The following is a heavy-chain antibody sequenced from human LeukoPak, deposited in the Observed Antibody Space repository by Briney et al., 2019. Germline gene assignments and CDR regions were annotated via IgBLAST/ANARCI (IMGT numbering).Heavy chain of an antibody. CDR1: GFTFDDYA. CDR3: AKGVYYYDSSGYRN. V-gene: IGHV3-9*01. CDR2: ISWNSGSM. D-gene: IGHD3-22*01. Sequence: GGSLRLSCAASGFTFDDYAMHWVRQAPGKGLEWVSGISWNSGSMGYADSVKGRFTISRDNAKNSLYLQMNSLRAEDTALYYCAKGVYYYDSSGYRNWGQGTLVTVSS. J-gene: IGHJ4*02.